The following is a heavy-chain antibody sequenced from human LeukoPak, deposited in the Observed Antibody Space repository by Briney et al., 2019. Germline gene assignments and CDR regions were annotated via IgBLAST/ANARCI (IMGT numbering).Heavy chain of an antibody. J-gene: IGHJ6*02. CDR2: IWYDGSNK. V-gene: IGHV3-33*01. Sequence: PGGSLRLSCAASGFTFSSYGMHWVRQAPGKGLEWVAVIWYDGSNKYYADSVKGRFTISRDNSKNTLYLQMNSLRAEDTAVYYCARDIVVVVAATYGMDVWAKGPRSPSP. CDR1: GFTFSSYG. CDR3: ARDIVVVVAATYGMDV. D-gene: IGHD2-15*01.